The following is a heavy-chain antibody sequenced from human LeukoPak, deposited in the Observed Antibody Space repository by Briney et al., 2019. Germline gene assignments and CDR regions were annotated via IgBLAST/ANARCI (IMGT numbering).Heavy chain of an antibody. CDR3: ARRGKTYGYADY. V-gene: IGHV4-4*02. D-gene: IGHD5-12*01. CDR1: GGSISSSNW. CDR2: IYHSGST. J-gene: IGHJ4*02. Sequence: PSETLSLTCAVSGGSISSSNWWSWIRQPPGKGLEWIGEIYHSGSTNYNPSLKSRVTISVDKSKNQFSLKVSSVTAADTAVYYCARRGKTYGYADYWGQGTLVTVSS.